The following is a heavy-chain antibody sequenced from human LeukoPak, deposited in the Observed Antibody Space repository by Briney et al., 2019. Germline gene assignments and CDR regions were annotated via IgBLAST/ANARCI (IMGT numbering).Heavy chain of an antibody. CDR2: IRYDGSNK. CDR1: GFTFSSYG. Sequence: PGGSLRLSCAASGFTFSSYGMHWVRQAPGKGLEWVAFIRYDGSNKYYADSVKGRFTISRDNSKNTLYLQMNSLRAEDTAVYYCARDGIFGVVRRAFDIWGQGTMVTVSS. V-gene: IGHV3-30*02. J-gene: IGHJ3*02. CDR3: ARDGIFGVVRRAFDI. D-gene: IGHD3-3*01.